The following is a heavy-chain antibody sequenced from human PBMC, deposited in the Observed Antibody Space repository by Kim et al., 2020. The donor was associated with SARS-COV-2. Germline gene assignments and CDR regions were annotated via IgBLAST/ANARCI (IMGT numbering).Heavy chain of an antibody. D-gene: IGHD2-15*01. CDR2: IDPSDSYT. J-gene: IGHJ4*02. V-gene: IGHV5-10-1*01. Sequence: GESLKISCKGSGYSFTSYWISWVRQMPGKGLEWMGRIDPSDSYTNYSPSFQGHVTISADKSISTAYLQWSSLKASDTAMYYCARLGDCSGGSCYLLDYWGQGTLVTVSS. CDR1: GYSFTSYW. CDR3: ARLGDCSGGSCYLLDY.